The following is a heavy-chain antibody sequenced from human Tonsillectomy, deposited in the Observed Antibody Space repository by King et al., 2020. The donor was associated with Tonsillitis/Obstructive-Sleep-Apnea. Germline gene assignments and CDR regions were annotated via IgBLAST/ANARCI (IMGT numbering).Heavy chain of an antibody. CDR3: ARGGNSVVWYFDD. J-gene: IGHJ4*02. CDR2: ISYDESNK. D-gene: IGHD4-23*01. Sequence: VQLVESGGGVVQPGRSLRLSCAASGFTFSSYAMHWVRQAPGKGLEWVAVISYDESNKYYADSVKGRFTISRDNSKNTLYLQMNSLRAEDTAVYYCARGGNSVVWYFDDWGQGTLVTVSS. CDR1: GFTFSSYA. V-gene: IGHV3-30*04.